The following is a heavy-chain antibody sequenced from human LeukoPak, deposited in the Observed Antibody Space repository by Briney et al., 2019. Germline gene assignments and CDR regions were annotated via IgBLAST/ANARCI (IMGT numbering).Heavy chain of an antibody. J-gene: IGHJ3*02. CDR1: GFTFSNYA. D-gene: IGHD2-15*01. CDR3: VKALGYCSGGSCLAFDI. CDR2: ISSNGGST. Sequence: GGSLRLSCSASGFTFSNYAMHWVRQAPGKGLEYVSAISSNGGSTYYADSVKGRFTISRDNSKNTLYLQMSSLRAEDTAVYYCVKALGYCSGGSCLAFDIWGQGTMVTVSS. V-gene: IGHV3-64D*06.